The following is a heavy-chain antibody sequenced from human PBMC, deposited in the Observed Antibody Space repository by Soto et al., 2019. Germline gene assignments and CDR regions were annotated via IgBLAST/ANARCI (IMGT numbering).Heavy chain of an antibody. D-gene: IGHD3-10*01. J-gene: IGHJ5*02. CDR1: GFTFNTYA. CDR3: ARGWFGEFSTENWFDP. V-gene: IGHV3-23*01. Sequence: GGSLRLSCTASGFTFNTYAMSWVRQAPGKGLEWVSAISGSGGSTYYADSVKGRFTISRDNSKNTLYLQMNSLRSEDTAVYYCARGWFGEFSTENWFDPWGQGTLVTVSS. CDR2: ISGSGGST.